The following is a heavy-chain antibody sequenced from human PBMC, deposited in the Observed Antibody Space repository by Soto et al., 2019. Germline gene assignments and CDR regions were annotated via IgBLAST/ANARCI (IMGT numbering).Heavy chain of an antibody. D-gene: IGHD6-19*01. CDR1: GFTFSDYY. Sequence: QVQLVESGGGLVKPGGSLRLSCAASGFTFSDYYMTWIRQAPGKGLEWVSYISGSGRTVYYADSVKGRFTVSRDNDXXSLYLLMNSLRVEDTAVYYCARDGWYTSTWDASDIWGQGTMVTVSS. J-gene: IGHJ3*02. CDR2: ISGSGRTV. V-gene: IGHV3-11*01. CDR3: ARDGWYTSTWDASDI.